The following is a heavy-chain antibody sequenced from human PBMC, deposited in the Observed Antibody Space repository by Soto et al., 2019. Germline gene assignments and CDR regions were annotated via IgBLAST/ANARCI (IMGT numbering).Heavy chain of an antibody. D-gene: IGHD5-12*01. CDR2: IIPIFGTA. Sequence: SVKVSCKASGGTFSSYAISWVRQAPGQGLEWMGGIIPIFGTANYEQKFQGRVTITADESTSTAYMELSSLRSEDTAVYYCARGTEVEYSGYDYGLKGYYYGMDVWGQGTTVTVSS. V-gene: IGHV1-69*13. J-gene: IGHJ6*02. CDR1: GGTFSSYA. CDR3: ARGTEVEYSGYDYGLKGYYYGMDV.